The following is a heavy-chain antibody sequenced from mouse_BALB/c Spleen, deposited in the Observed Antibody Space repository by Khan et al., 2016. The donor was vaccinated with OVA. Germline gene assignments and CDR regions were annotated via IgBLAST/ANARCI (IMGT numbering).Heavy chain of an antibody. Sequence: EVQLLETGPGLVKPSQSLSLTCTVTGYSITSDYAWDWIRQFPGNKLEWMGYISYGGSTSYNPSLKSRISITRDTSKNQFFLQLNSVTTEDTATYYCARKNYYGYAMDYWGQGTSVTVSS. CDR3: ARKNYYGYAMDY. CDR2: ISYGGST. J-gene: IGHJ4*01. D-gene: IGHD1-1*01. V-gene: IGHV3-2*02. CDR1: GYSITSDYA.